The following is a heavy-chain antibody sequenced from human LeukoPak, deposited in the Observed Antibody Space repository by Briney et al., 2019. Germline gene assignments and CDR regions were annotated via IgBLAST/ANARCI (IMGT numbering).Heavy chain of an antibody. Sequence: GGSLILSCAAPGFSFDDYAIHWVRQAPGEGLEWSSLISEDGGSTFYADSVKGRITISRDNSKNSLYLQMSSLRSEDAALYYCARESDSSGWYDSWGRGTLVTVSS. CDR2: ISEDGGST. D-gene: IGHD3-22*01. V-gene: IGHV3-43*02. J-gene: IGHJ5*01. CDR1: GFSFDDYA. CDR3: ARESDSSGWYDS.